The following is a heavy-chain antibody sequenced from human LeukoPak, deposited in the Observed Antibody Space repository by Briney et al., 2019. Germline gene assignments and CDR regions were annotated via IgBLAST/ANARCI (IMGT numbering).Heavy chain of an antibody. CDR3: ARGSTGWYSHLDY. V-gene: IGHV4-59*01. D-gene: IGHD6-19*01. Sequence: SETLSLTCTVSGVSISSYYWSWIRQPPGKGLEWIGYIYYSGSTNYNPSLKSRVTISVDTSKNQFSLQLRSVTAADTAVYYCARGSTGWYSHLDYWGQGTLVTVSS. J-gene: IGHJ4*02. CDR2: IYYSGST. CDR1: GVSISSYY.